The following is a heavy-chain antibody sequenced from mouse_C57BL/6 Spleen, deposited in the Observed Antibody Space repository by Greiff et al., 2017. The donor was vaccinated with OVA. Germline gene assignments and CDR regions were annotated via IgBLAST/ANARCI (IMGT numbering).Heavy chain of an antibody. CDR1: GYTFTSYW. CDR2: IDPSDSYT. J-gene: IGHJ4*01. CDR3: ARSGNYNAMDY. Sequence: VQLQQSGAELVKPGASVKLSCKASGYTFTSYWMQWVKQRPGQGLEWIGEIDPSDSYTNYNQKFKGKATLTVDTSSSTAYMQLSSLTSEDSAVYYCARSGNYNAMDYWGQGTSVTVSS. V-gene: IGHV1-50*01. D-gene: IGHD2-1*01.